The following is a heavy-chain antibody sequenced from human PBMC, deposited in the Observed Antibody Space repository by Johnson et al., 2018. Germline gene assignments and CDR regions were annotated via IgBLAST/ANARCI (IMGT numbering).Heavy chain of an antibody. CDR3: ARGVPIIAARVKRSYYDYMDV. CDR2: ISYDGDNK. CDR1: GFTFSSYG. J-gene: IGHJ6*03. D-gene: IGHD6-6*01. Sequence: QVQLVESGGGVVQPGRSLRLSCAASGFTFSSYGMHWVRQAPGKGLEWVAVISYDGDNKYYADSVKGRFTISRDNSKNTLFLQMGSLGAEDMAVYYCARGVPIIAARVKRSYYDYMDVWGKGTTGTVSS. V-gene: IGHV3-30*03.